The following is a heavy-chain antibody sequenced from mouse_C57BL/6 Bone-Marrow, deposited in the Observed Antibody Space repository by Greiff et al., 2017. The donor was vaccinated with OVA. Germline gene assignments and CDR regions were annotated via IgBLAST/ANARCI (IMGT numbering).Heavy chain of an antibody. CDR1: GYAFSSSW. J-gene: IGHJ3*01. Sequence: VQLQPSGPELVKPGASVKISCKASGYAFSSSWMNWVKQRPGKGLEWIGRIYPGDGDTNYNGKFKGKATLTADKSSSTAYMQLSSLTSEDSAVYFCASQTAPYWGQGTLVTVSA. V-gene: IGHV1-82*01. D-gene: IGHD3-2*01. CDR3: ASQTAPY. CDR2: IYPGDGDT.